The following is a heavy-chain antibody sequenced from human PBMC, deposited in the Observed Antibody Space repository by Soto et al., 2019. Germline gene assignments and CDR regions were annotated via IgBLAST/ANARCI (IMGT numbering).Heavy chain of an antibody. CDR1: GFTFVDYA. J-gene: IGHJ2*01. CDR2: ISWNSGSI. Sequence: SMRLSCAASGFTFVDYAMHWVRQAPGKGLEWVSGISWNSGSIGYADSVKGRFTISRDNAKNSLYLQMNSLRAEDTALYYCAKARGPSSGWSQSYWYFDLWGRGTLVTVSS. CDR3: AKARGPSSGWSQSYWYFDL. D-gene: IGHD6-19*01. V-gene: IGHV3-9*01.